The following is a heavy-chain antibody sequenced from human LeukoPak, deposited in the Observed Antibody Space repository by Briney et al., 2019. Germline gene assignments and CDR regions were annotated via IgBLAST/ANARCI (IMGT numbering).Heavy chain of an antibody. D-gene: IGHD3-10*01. CDR1: GYTFTSYG. CDR2: ISAYNGNT. J-gene: IGHJ6*02. V-gene: IGHV1-18*01. Sequence: ASVKVSCKASGYTFTSYGISWVRQAPGQGLEWMGWISAYNGNTNYAQKLQGRVTMTTDTSTSTAYMELRSLRSDDTAVYYCARDRAPLARYYYGMDVWGQGTTVTVSS. CDR3: ARDRAPLARYYYGMDV.